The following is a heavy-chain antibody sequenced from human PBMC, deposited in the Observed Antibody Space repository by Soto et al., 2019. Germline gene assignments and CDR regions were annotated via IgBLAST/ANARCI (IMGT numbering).Heavy chain of an antibody. V-gene: IGHV3-7*03. CDR2: IKQDGSEK. J-gene: IGHJ3*02. CDR3: ASDRSGAYYYDSSGIAAFDI. Sequence: GGSLKPPCAASGLILRSEWMSWFRRARGKGLKWVSNIKQDGSEKYYGDSVKGRFTISRDNAKNSLYLQMNSLRAEDTAVYYCASDRSGAYYYDSSGIAAFDIWGQGTMVTVSS. CDR1: GLILRSEW. D-gene: IGHD3-22*01.